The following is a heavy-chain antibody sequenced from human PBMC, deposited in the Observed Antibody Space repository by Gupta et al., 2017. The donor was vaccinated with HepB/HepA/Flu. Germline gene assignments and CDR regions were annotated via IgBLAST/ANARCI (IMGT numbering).Heavy chain of an antibody. D-gene: IGHD4-23*01. J-gene: IGHJ4*02. CDR1: GFAFSTYG. CDR2: IANDGRDK. CDR3: AKDLTVGPARYYFDD. V-gene: IGHV3-30*18. Sequence: QVRLVESGGGVVQPGRSLRLSCAASGFAFSTYGMPWVRQAPGKGLEWVAVIANDGRDKKSADSVKGRFTISRDNSKNTLFLQVNSLRVEDTAVYYCAKDLTVGPARYYFDDWGQGTLVIVSS.